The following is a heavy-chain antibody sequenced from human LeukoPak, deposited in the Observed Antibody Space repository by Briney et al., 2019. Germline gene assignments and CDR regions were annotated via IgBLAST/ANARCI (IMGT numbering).Heavy chain of an antibody. D-gene: IGHD4-17*01. J-gene: IGHJ4*02. CDR3: ASENSGGDYVFDY. V-gene: IGHV3-48*01. Sequence: PGGSLRLSCAASGFTFSSYSMNWVRQAPGKGLEWVSYISSSSSTIYYADSVKGRFTISRDNAKNSLYLQMNSLRAEDTAVYYRASENSGGDYVFDYWGQGTLVTVSS. CDR2: ISSSSSTI. CDR1: GFTFSSYS.